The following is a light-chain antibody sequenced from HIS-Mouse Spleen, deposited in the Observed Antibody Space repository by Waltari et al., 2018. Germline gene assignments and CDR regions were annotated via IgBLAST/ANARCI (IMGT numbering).Light chain of an antibody. CDR2: DVS. CDR3: SSYTSSSTNWV. V-gene: IGLV2-14*03. CDR1: SSDVGGYNY. Sequence: QSALTQPASVSGSPGQSITISCTGTSSDVGGYNYVSWYQQPPGKAPKLIIYDVSNRPSGVSNRFAGSKSGNTASLTISVLQAEDEADYYCSSYTSSSTNWVFGGGTKLTVL. J-gene: IGLJ3*02.